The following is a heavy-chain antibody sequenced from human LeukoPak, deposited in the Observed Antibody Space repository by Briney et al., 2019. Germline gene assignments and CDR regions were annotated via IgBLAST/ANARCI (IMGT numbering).Heavy chain of an antibody. Sequence: GGSLRPSCAASGFTFSSYSMSWVRQAPGKGLEWLSYISSTGAIYYADSVQGRFTISRDNARNSLYLQMNSLRDEDTAVYYCARDPEALDYWGQGTLVTVSS. CDR1: GFTFSSYS. J-gene: IGHJ4*02. V-gene: IGHV3-48*02. CDR2: ISSTGAI. CDR3: ARDPEALDY.